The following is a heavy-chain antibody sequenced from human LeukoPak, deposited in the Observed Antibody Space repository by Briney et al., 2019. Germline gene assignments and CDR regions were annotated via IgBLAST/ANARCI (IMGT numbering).Heavy chain of an antibody. V-gene: IGHV1-2*02. J-gene: IGHJ5*02. CDR1: GYTLAGHY. CDR3: ARGTYCGAACYYWFDP. Sequence: ASVTVSCKASGYTLAGHYMHWVRQAPGQGLEWMGYINANTGGTNYAQKFQGRVTMTRDTSISTAYMELSSLRSDDTAVYYCARGTYCGAACYYWFDPWGQGTLVTVSP. CDR2: INANTGGT. D-gene: IGHD2-21*02.